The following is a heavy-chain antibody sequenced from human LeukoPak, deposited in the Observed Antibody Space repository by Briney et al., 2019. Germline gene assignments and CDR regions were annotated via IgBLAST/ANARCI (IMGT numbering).Heavy chain of an antibody. J-gene: IGHJ4*02. CDR1: GGTFSSYG. CDR2: ISAYNGNT. V-gene: IGHV1-18*01. Sequence: ASVKVSCKASGGTFSSYGISWVRQAPGQGLEWMGWISAYNGNTNYAQKLQGRVTMTRDTSISTAYMELSRLRSDDTAVYYCARGTWDSSGYSLWGQGTLVTVSS. CDR3: ARGTWDSSGYSL. D-gene: IGHD3-22*01.